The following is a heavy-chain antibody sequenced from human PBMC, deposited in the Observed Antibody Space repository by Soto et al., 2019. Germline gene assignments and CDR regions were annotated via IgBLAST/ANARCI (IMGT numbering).Heavy chain of an antibody. CDR1: GFTLSDYT. CDR2: ITSSSSSYI. CDR3: AVVRTTHDAFDI. V-gene: IGHV3-21*01. J-gene: IGHJ3*02. Sequence: PGGSLRLSCAASGFTLSDYTMNWVRQAPGKGLEWVSSITSSSSSYIYYADSVKGRFTISRDNAKNSLYLQMNSLRAEDTAVYYCAVVRTTHDAFDIWGQGTMVTVSS. D-gene: IGHD2-2*01.